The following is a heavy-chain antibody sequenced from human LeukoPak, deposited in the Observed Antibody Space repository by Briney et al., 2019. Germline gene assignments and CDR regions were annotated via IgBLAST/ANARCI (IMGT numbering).Heavy chain of an antibody. Sequence: GGSLRLSCAASGFTFSRNAMSWVRQAPGKGPEWVSGITGSGGSTDSADSVKGRFTVSRDNSKNTLYLQMNSLRVEDTAVYYCAKKYGQIPSFDYWGQGTLVTVSS. J-gene: IGHJ4*02. CDR2: ITGSGGST. D-gene: IGHD2-2*01. V-gene: IGHV3-23*01. CDR1: GFTFSRNA. CDR3: AKKYGQIPSFDY.